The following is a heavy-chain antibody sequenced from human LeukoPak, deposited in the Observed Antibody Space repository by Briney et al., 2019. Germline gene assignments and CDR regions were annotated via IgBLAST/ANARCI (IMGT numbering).Heavy chain of an antibody. CDR2: ISGSGAST. CDR1: GFTFSTSA. V-gene: IGHV3-23*01. CDR3: AKGVSGYVPGY. Sequence: GGSLRLSCAASGFTFSTSAMSWVRRAPGKGLEWVSYISGSGASTYYADSVKGRFTISRDNSKNTLYLQINSLRAEDTAVYHCAKGVSGYVPGYWGQGTLVTISS. D-gene: IGHD6-25*01. J-gene: IGHJ4*02.